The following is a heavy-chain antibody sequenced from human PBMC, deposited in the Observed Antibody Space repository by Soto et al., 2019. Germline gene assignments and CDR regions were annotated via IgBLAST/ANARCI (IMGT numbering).Heavy chain of an antibody. J-gene: IGHJ4*02. CDR1: GGSISSGGYY. V-gene: IGHV4-31*03. Sequence: QVQLQESGPGLVKPSQTQSLTCTVSGGSISSGGYYWSWIRQHPGKGLEWIGYIYYSGSTYYNPSLKSRVTMSVDTSKNQFSLKLSSVTAADTAVYYCAREDCSGGSCYSSYWGQGTLVTVSS. CDR3: AREDCSGGSCYSSY. D-gene: IGHD2-15*01. CDR2: IYYSGST.